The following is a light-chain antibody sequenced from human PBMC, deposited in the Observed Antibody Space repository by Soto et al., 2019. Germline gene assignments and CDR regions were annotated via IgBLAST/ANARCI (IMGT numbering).Light chain of an antibody. V-gene: IGLV2-11*01. CDR3: SSYAGSYTLV. CDR1: SNDVGGYNF. Sequence: QSALTQPRSVSGSPGQSATISCTGTSNDVGGYNFVSWYQQHPGKVPKLFIYDVSRWPSGVPDRFSGSKSGNTASLTISGLQAEDEADYYCSSYAGSYTLVFGGGTKLTVL. J-gene: IGLJ2*01. CDR2: DVS.